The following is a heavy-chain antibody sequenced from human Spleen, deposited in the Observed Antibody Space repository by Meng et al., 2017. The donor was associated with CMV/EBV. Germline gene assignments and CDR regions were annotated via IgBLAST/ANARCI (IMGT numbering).Heavy chain of an antibody. CDR3: ARGRVEMATGRIDY. D-gene: IGHD5-24*01. CDR2: VNSDGSGP. Sequence: GESLKISCAASGFTFSSYWMHWVRQAPGKGLVWVSRVNSDGSGPAYADSVKGRFTISRDNAKNTLYLQMNSLRGEDTAVYYCARGRVEMATGRIDYWGQGTLVTVSS. CDR1: GFTFSSYW. J-gene: IGHJ4*02. V-gene: IGHV3-74*01.